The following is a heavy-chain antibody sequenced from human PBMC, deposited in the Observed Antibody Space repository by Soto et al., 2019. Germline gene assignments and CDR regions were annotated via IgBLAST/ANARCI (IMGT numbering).Heavy chain of an antibody. CDR1: GFTFDDYG. CDR2: INWNGGST. CDR3: ARGYSYTQPVFDY. Sequence: PGGSLRLSCAASGFTFDDYGMSWVRQAPGKGLEWVSGINWNGGSTGYADSVKGRFTISRDNAKNSLYLQMNSLRAEDTAVYYCARGYSYTQPVFDYWGLGTLVTVSS. V-gene: IGHV3-20*04. D-gene: IGHD5-18*01. J-gene: IGHJ4*02.